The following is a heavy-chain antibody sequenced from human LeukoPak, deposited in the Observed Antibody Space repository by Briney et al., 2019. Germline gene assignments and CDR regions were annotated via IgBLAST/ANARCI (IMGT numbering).Heavy chain of an antibody. CDR2: INLSGST. CDR3: ARGTMTTVTYYFDY. V-gene: IGHV4-34*01. D-gene: IGHD4-17*01. CDR1: GGSFSGYY. Sequence: PSETLSLTCAVYGGSFSGYYWSWIRHPPGKGLEWIGEINLSGSTNYNPSLKSRVTISVDTSKNQFSLKLSSVTAADTAVYYCARGTMTTVTYYFDYWGQGTLVTVSS. J-gene: IGHJ4*02.